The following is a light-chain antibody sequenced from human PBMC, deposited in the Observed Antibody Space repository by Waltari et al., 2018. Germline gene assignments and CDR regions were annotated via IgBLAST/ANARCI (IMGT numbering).Light chain of an antibody. V-gene: IGLV3-19*01. Sequence: SSELTQDPAVSVALGQTVRITCQGDRLRSYYASWYQQKPGQAPVLVIYGKNNRPSGIPDQFSGSNSRNTASLTSTWAQAEDDADYYCNSRDSSGNLVVFGGGTKLTVL. J-gene: IGLJ2*01. CDR2: GKN. CDR1: RLRSYY. CDR3: NSRDSSGNLVV.